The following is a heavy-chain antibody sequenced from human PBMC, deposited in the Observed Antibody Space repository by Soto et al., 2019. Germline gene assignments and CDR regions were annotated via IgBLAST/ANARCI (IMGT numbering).Heavy chain of an antibody. CDR2: IYYSGST. CDR1: DGSITSCY. J-gene: IGHJ3*02. D-gene: IGHD2-15*01. CDR3: ARVPSPGYCSGGSCYDEPFDI. Sequence: SELISLTCSVADGSITSCYWCCIRQHPGKGLEWIGYIYYSGSTNYNPSLKSRVTISVDTSKNQFSLKLSSVTAADTAVYYCARVPSPGYCSGGSCYDEPFDIWGQGTMLTVSS. V-gene: IGHV4-59*01.